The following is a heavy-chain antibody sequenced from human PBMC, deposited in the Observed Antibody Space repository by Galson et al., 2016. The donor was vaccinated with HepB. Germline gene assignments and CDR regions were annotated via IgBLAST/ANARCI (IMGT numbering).Heavy chain of an antibody. Sequence: ETLSLTCAVHGGSFSGYYWSWIRQPPWEGLEWIGEISQSGSTNYNPSLESRVTMSGDTSKNQFSLKLSSVTAADTAVYYCAKSRQYYAYNRNAFDIWGQGTMVTVSS. J-gene: IGHJ3*02. CDR3: AKSRQYYAYNRNAFDI. D-gene: IGHD3-16*01. CDR2: ISQSGST. V-gene: IGHV4-34*01. CDR1: GGSFSGYY.